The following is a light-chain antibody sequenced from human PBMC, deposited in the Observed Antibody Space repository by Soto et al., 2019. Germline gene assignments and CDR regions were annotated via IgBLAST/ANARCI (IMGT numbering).Light chain of an antibody. Sequence: SLVALSLSPWSRATLSARASQSVRSTFLAWYQQKPGQAPRLLIYGASNRATGIPDRFSGSGSGTDFTLTITRLEAEDFPMYYCQRYDSLRTFGQGTKVDIK. V-gene: IGKV3-20*01. CDR1: QSVRSTF. CDR3: QRYDSLRT. CDR2: GAS. J-gene: IGKJ1*01.